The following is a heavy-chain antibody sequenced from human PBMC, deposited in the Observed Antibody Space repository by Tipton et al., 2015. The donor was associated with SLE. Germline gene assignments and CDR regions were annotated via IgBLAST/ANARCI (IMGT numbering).Heavy chain of an antibody. D-gene: IGHD3-9*01. J-gene: IGHJ4*02. Sequence: SPSFQGHVTISADKSISTAYLQWTSLKASDTAMYYCARRHDILTGHYVDYWGQGTQVTVSS. V-gene: IGHV5-51*01. CDR3: ARRHDILTGHYVDY.